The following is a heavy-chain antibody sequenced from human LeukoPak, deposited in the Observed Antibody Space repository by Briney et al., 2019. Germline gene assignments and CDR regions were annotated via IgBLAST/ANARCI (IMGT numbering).Heavy chain of an antibody. Sequence: SETLSLTCTVSGGSISSYYWNWIRQPPGKGLEWIGYIYYSGSTYYNPSLKSRVTISLDTSKNQFSLKLSSVTAADTAVYYCARVGYYGSGGGFDYWGQGTLVTVSS. CDR3: ARVGYYGSGGGFDY. V-gene: IGHV4-59*01. D-gene: IGHD3-10*01. CDR1: GGSISSYY. CDR2: IYYSGST. J-gene: IGHJ4*02.